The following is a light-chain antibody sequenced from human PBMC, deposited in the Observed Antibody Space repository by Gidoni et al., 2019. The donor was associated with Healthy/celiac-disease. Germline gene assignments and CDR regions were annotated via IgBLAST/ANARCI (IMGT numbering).Light chain of an antibody. J-gene: IGKJ3*01. Sequence: EIVLTQSPATLSLSPGERATLSRASQSVSSYLAWYQQKPGQAPRLLIYDASNRATGIPARFSGSGSGTDFTLTISSLEPEDFAVYYCQQRSNWPPAFTFXPXTKVDIK. CDR1: QSVSSY. CDR3: QQRSNWPPAFT. V-gene: IGKV3-11*01. CDR2: DAS.